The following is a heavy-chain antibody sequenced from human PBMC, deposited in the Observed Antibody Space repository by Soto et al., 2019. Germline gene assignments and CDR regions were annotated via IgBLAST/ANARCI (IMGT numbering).Heavy chain of an antibody. CDR1: GGCISSYY. Sequence: PSETLSLTCTVYGGCISSYYWSWIRQPPGKGLEWIGYIYYSGSTNYNPSLKSRVTISVDTSKNQFSLKLSSVTAADTAVYYCARGAYSRSFGYYWGQGTLVTVSS. V-gene: IGHV4-59*01. J-gene: IGHJ4*02. CDR2: IYYSGST. CDR3: ARGAYSRSFGYY. D-gene: IGHD6-13*01.